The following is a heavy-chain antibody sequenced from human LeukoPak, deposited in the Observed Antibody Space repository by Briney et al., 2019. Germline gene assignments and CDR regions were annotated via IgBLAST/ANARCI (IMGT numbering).Heavy chain of an antibody. D-gene: IGHD4-23*01. Sequence: PGGSLRLSCAASGFTFSSYGMHWVRQAPGKGLEWVAVIWYDGSNKYYADSVKGRFTISRDNSKNTLYLQMNSLRAEDTAVYYCASVVTPKMPFNYWGQGTLVTVSS. V-gene: IGHV3-33*01. J-gene: IGHJ4*02. CDR3: ASVVTPKMPFNY. CDR1: GFTFSSYG. CDR2: IWYDGSNK.